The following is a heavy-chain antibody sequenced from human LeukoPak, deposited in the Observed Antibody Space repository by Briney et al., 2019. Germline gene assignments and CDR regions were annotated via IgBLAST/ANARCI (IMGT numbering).Heavy chain of an antibody. CDR1: GGSISSYY. CDR3: ARSSSTSRYDAFDI. CDR2: IYYSGST. J-gene: IGHJ3*02. V-gene: IGHV4-59*12. Sequence: PSETLSLTCTVSGGSISSYYWSWIRQPPGKGLEWIGYIYYSGSTNYNPSLKSRVTISVDESKNQFSLKLSSVTAADTAVYYCARSSSTSRYDAFDIWGQGTMVTVSS. D-gene: IGHD2-2*01.